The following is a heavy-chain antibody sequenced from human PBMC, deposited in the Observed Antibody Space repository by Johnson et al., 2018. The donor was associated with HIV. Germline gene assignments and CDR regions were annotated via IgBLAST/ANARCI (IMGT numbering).Heavy chain of an antibody. Sequence: VQLVESGGGLVQPGRSLRLSCAASGFTFDDYAMHWVRQAPGKGLEWVSGISWKSGSIGYADSVKGRFTISRDNSKNTLYLQMNSLRAEDTAVYYCAKDMGDMPDYDSSVTDAFDIWGQGTMVTVSS. J-gene: IGHJ3*02. CDR3: AKDMGDMPDYDSSVTDAFDI. V-gene: IGHV3-9*01. CDR2: ISWKSGSI. CDR1: GFTFDDYA. D-gene: IGHD3-22*01.